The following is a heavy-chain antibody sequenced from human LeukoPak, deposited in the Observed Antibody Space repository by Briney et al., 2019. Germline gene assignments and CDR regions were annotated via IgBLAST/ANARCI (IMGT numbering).Heavy chain of an antibody. Sequence: SVKVSCKASGFTFTSSAVQWVRQARGQRLEWIGWIVVGSGNTNYAQKFQERVTITRDMSTSTAYMELSSLRSEDTAVYYCAAVLLWFGESSYGMDVWSKGTTVTVSS. CDR2: IVVGSGNT. CDR1: GFTFTSSA. J-gene: IGHJ6*04. D-gene: IGHD3-10*01. V-gene: IGHV1-58*01. CDR3: AAVLLWFGESSYGMDV.